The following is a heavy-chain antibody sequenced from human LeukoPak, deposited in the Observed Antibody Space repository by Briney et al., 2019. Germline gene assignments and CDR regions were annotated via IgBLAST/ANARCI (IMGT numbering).Heavy chain of an antibody. J-gene: IGHJ4*02. Sequence: SETLSLTCTVSGGSISSYYWSWIRQPPGKGLEWIGHIYYSGSTNYNPSLKSRVTISLDTSKNQFSLKLSSVTAADTAVYYCARLQQWLGEYYFDSWGQGTLVTVSS. D-gene: IGHD6-19*01. CDR3: ARLQQWLGEYYFDS. CDR1: GGSISSYY. V-gene: IGHV4-59*08. CDR2: IYYSGST.